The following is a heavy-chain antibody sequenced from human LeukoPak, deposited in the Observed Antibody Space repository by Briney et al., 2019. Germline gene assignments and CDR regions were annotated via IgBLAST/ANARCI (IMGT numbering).Heavy chain of an antibody. CDR3: AREWNSGSYLGAFDI. Sequence: SETLSLTCIISGGSISSSTYYWSWIRLPPGKGLEWIGYIYYSGSTNYNPSLKSRVTISVDTSKNQFSLKLSSVTAADTAVYYCAREWNSGSYLGAFDIWGQGTMVTVSS. V-gene: IGHV4-61*01. CDR2: IYYSGST. J-gene: IGHJ3*02. D-gene: IGHD1-26*01. CDR1: GGSISSSTYY.